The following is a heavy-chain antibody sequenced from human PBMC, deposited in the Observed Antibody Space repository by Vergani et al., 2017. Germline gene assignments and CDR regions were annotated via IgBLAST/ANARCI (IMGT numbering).Heavy chain of an antibody. J-gene: IGHJ6*03. CDR3: ARDIQLWPVYYYMDV. D-gene: IGHD5-18*01. V-gene: IGHV4-61*10. CDR2: IYYSGST. Sequence: QVQLQESGPGLVKPSGTLSLTCAVSGGSVSSGSYYWSWIRQPAGKGLEWIGYIYYSGSTNYNPSRKSRVTISVDTSKNQFSLKLSSVTAADTAVYYCARDIQLWPVYYYMDVWGKGTTVTVSS. CDR1: GGSVSSGSYY.